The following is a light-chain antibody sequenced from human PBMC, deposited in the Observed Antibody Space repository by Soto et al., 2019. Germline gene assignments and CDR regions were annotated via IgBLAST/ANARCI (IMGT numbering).Light chain of an antibody. CDR1: QSISSY. V-gene: IGKV1-39*01. Sequence: MQMTQSPSSLSASVGDRVTITCRASQSISSYLNWYQQKPGKAPKLLIYAASTLQSGVPSRFSGSGSGTDFTLTISSLQPEDFATYYCQQYKSYPLTLGGGTKVDIK. CDR3: QQYKSYPLT. J-gene: IGKJ4*01. CDR2: AAS.